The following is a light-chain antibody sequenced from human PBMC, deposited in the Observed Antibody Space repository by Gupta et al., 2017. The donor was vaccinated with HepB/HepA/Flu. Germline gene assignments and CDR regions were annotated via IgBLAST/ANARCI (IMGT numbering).Light chain of an antibody. V-gene: IGKV1-39*01. CDR1: QTINKY. J-gene: IGKJ1*01. Sequence: DIQMTQSPSSLSASLGDKVTITCRASQTINKYLNWYQQRPGKAPKLLIYSTSNLQSGVPSRFSGSGSGTDFTLTITSLQPEDFATYYCQQSYRTLWTFGQGTKVEIK. CDR3: QQSYRTLWT. CDR2: STS.